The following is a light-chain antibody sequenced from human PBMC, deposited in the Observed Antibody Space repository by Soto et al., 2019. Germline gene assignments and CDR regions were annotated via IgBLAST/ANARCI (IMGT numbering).Light chain of an antibody. CDR1: QSVSSSH. V-gene: IGKV3-20*01. CDR2: RAS. CDR3: QQYGISPRT. J-gene: IGKJ1*01. Sequence: ENVLTQSPGTLSLSPGERATLSCRASQSVSSSHLTWYQQKPGQAPRLLTYRASSRATGIPDRFSGSGSGTDFTLTISRLEPEDFAVYYCQQYGISPRTFGQGTKVEFK.